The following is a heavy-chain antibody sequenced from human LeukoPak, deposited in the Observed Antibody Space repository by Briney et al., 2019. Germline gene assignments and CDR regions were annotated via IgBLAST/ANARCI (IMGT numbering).Heavy chain of an antibody. CDR3: ARDPKSRKAAAGVDY. CDR1: GYTFTSYG. Sequence: ASVKVSCKASGYTFTSYGISWVRQAPGQGLEWMGWISAYNGNTNYAQKLQGRVTMTTDTSTSTAYMELSRLRSDDTAVYYCARDPKSRKAAAGVDYWGQGTLVTVSS. CDR2: ISAYNGNT. V-gene: IGHV1-18*01. D-gene: IGHD6-13*01. J-gene: IGHJ4*02.